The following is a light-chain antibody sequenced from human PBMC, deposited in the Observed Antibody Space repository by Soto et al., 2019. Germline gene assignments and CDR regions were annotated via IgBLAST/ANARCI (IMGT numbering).Light chain of an antibody. J-gene: IGLJ1*01. CDR3: SSYTSSSTPYV. CDR2: EVS. CDR1: SSDVGGYNY. Sequence: QSALTQPASESGSSGQSITISCTGTSSDVGGYNYVSWYQQHPGKAPKLMIYEVSNRPSGVSNRFSGSKSGNTASLTISGLQAEDEADYYCSSYTSSSTPYVFGTGTKVTVL. V-gene: IGLV2-14*01.